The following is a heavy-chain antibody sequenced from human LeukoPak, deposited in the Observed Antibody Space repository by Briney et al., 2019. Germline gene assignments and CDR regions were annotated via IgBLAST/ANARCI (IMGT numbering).Heavy chain of an antibody. V-gene: IGHV3-23*01. Sequence: PGGSLRLSCAASGFTFSSYGMSWVRQAPGKGLEWVSAISGSGGSTYYADSVKGRFTISRDNSKNTLYLQMNSLRAEDTAVYYCAKDEGGSGSPPVNNWFDPWGQGTLVTVSS. J-gene: IGHJ5*02. CDR3: AKDEGGSGSPPVNNWFDP. D-gene: IGHD3-10*01. CDR1: GFTFSSYG. CDR2: ISGSGGST.